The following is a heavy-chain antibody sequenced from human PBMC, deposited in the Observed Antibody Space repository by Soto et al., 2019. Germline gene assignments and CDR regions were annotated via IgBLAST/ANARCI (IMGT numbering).Heavy chain of an antibody. D-gene: IGHD1-26*01. Sequence: PGGSLRLSCEASGFTFRDYAMHWVRQAPGKGLEWVAAIPSDGSAQHYADSVKGRFSISRDNSKNTLSLQMNSLRPEDAALYYCARAVAGQVRSARTWLDYWGQGTLVTVSS. CDR3: ARAVAGQVRSARTWLDY. V-gene: IGHV3-30-3*01. CDR1: GFTFRDYA. J-gene: IGHJ4*02. CDR2: IPSDGSAQ.